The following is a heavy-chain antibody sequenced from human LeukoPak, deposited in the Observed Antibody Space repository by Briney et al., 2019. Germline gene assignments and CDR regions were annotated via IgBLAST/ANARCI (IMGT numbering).Heavy chain of an antibody. CDR3: ARGKQQLTLDY. CDR2: ISYDGSNK. J-gene: IGHJ4*02. CDR1: GFTFSGYG. D-gene: IGHD6-13*01. V-gene: IGHV3-30*03. Sequence: GGSLRLSCAASGFTFSGYGMHWVRQAPGKGLEWVAVISYDGSNKYYADSVKGRFTISRDNSKNTLYLQMNSLRAEDTAVYYCARGKQQLTLDYWGQGTLVTVSS.